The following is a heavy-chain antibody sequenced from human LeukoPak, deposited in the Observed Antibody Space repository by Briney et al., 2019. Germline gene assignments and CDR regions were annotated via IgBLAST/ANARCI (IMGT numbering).Heavy chain of an antibody. D-gene: IGHD3-22*01. CDR3: ARDPRPDYYDSSGHPYFQH. Sequence: GGSLRLSCAASGFTVSNNYMSWVRQAPGKGLEWVSVIYSGGSTYYADSVKGRFTISRDNSKNTLYLQMNSLRAEDTAVYYCARDPRPDYYDSSGHPYFQHWGQGTLVTVSS. CDR1: GFTVSNNY. CDR2: IYSGGST. J-gene: IGHJ1*01. V-gene: IGHV3-66*02.